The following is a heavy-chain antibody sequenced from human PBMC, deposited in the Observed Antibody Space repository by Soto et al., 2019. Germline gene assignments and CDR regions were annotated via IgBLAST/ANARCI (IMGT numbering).Heavy chain of an antibody. Sequence: QVQLVQSGAEVKKPGASVKVSCKASGYTFTSYYMHWVRQAPGQGLEWMGIINPSGGSTSYAQKFQGRVTMTRDTSTSTVYMELSSLRSEDTAVYYCAREGQLVNYYYYGMDVWGQGTTVTVSS. D-gene: IGHD6-6*01. CDR1: GYTFTSYY. J-gene: IGHJ6*02. V-gene: IGHV1-46*01. CDR3: AREGQLVNYYYYGMDV. CDR2: INPSGGST.